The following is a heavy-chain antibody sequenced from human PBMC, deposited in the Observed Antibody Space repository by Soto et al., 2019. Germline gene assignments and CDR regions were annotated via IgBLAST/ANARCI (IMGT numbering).Heavy chain of an antibody. V-gene: IGHV5-51*01. CDR3: ARRVAAAEGGFDY. J-gene: IGHJ4*02. D-gene: IGHD6-25*01. CDR2: IYPGDSDT. CDR1: GYSFTSYW. Sequence: HGESLKISCKGSGYSFTSYWIGWVRQMPGKGLEWMGIIYPGDSDTRYSPSFQGQVTISADKSINTTYLQWSSLKASDTAMYYCARRVAAAEGGFDYWGQGTLVTVSS.